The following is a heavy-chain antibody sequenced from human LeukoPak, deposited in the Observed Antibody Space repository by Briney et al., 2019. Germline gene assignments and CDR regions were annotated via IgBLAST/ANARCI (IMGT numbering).Heavy chain of an antibody. Sequence: PGRSLRLSCAASGFTFSSYGMHWVRQAPGKGLEWVAVISYDGSNKYYADSVKGRFTISRDNSKNTLYLQMNSLRAEDTAVYYCATQVGDYGDYVHYYYGMDVWGQGTTVTVSS. CDR2: ISYDGSNK. D-gene: IGHD4-17*01. V-gene: IGHV3-30*03. J-gene: IGHJ6*02. CDR1: GFTFSSYG. CDR3: ATQVGDYGDYVHYYYGMDV.